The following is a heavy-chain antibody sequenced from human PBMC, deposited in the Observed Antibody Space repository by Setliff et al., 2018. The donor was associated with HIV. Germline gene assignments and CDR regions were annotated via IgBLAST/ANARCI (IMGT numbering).Heavy chain of an antibody. CDR3: ARRPISFYYGSGANLQYYFAH. J-gene: IGHJ4*02. Sequence: ASVKVSCKASGYTFTSYYMHWVRQAPGQGLEWMGIINPSGGSTSYAQKFQDRVTITADESTSTAYMELSSLRSEDTAMYYCARRPISFYYGSGANLQYYFAHWGQGTLVTVSS. CDR1: GYTFTSYY. D-gene: IGHD3-10*01. V-gene: IGHV1-46*01. CDR2: INPSGGST.